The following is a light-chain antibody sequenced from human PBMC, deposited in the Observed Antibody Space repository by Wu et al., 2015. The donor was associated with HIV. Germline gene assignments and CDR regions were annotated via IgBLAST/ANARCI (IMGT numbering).Light chain of an antibody. CDR2: DVP. V-gene: IGKV3-15*01. CDR1: QSVSSN. CDR3: QQYNNWPPRRT. J-gene: IGKJ1*01. Sequence: EIVMTQSPATLSVSPGERATLSCRASQSVSSNLAWYQQKPGQAPRLLIFDVPTRATGIPARFSGSGSGTEFTLTISSMQSEDFAVYYCQQYNNWPPRRTFGQGTKVEIK.